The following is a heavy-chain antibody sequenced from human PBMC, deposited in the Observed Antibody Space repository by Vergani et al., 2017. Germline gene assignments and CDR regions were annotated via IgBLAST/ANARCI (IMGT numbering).Heavy chain of an antibody. Sequence: EVQLVESGGGLVQPGRSLRLSCAASGFTFDDYAMPWVRQAPGKGLEWVSGISWNSGSIGYADSVKGRFTLSRDNAKNSLYLQMNSLRAEDTALYYCAKLGYCSSTSCYTGAFDIWGQGTMVTVSS. CDR3: AKLGYCSSTSCYTGAFDI. J-gene: IGHJ3*02. CDR2: ISWNSGSI. CDR1: GFTFDDYA. V-gene: IGHV3-9*01. D-gene: IGHD2-2*02.